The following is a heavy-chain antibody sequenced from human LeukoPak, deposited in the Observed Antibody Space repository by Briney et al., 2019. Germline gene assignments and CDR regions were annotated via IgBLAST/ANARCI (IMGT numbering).Heavy chain of an antibody. CDR2: IWNDGSQK. CDR3: ARDKGPYYFDQ. Sequence: GGSLRLSCAASGFTFSSYGMHWGRQAPGKGLEWVAVIWNDGSQKYYADSVKGRFTISRDNSKNTLYLQMNSLRAEDTAVYYCARDKGPYYFDQWGQGALLTVSS. V-gene: IGHV3-33*01. J-gene: IGHJ4*02. CDR1: GFTFSSYG.